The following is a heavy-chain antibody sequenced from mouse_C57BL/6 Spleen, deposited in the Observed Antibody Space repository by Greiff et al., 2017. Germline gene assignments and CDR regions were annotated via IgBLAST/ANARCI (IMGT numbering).Heavy chain of an antibody. J-gene: IGHJ4*01. V-gene: IGHV1-19*01. Sequence: EVKLQQSGPVLVKPGASVKMSCKASGYTFTDYYMNWVKQSHGKSLEWIGVINPYHGGTIYNQKFKGKATLTVDKSYSTAFMELNSLTSEDSAVYYCSRANYYGNRYAMDYWGQGTSVTVSS. CDR2: INPYHGGT. CDR3: SRANYYGNRYAMDY. CDR1: GYTFTDYY. D-gene: IGHD2-1*01.